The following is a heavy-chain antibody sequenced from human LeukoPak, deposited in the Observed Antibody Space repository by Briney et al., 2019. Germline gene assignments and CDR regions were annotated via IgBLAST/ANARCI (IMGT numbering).Heavy chain of an antibody. V-gene: IGHV3-53*01. CDR3: ARDPGYSYGYFDY. Sequence: PGGSLRLSCAASGFTVSSNYMSWVRQAPGKGLEWVSVIYSGGSTYYADSAKGRFTISRDNSKNTLYLQMNSLRAEDTAVYYCARDPGYSYGYFDYWGQGTLVTVSS. CDR1: GFTVSSNY. CDR2: IYSGGST. J-gene: IGHJ4*02. D-gene: IGHD5-18*01.